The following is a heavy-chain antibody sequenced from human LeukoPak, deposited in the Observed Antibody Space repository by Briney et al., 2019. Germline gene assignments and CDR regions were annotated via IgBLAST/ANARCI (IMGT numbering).Heavy chain of an antibody. D-gene: IGHD3-9*01. CDR1: GYTFTSYG. CDR2: ISAYNGNT. J-gene: IGHJ4*02. CDR3: ARGTLELRYFDWLPDY. V-gene: IGHV1-18*04. Sequence: GASVKVSCKASGYTFTSYGISWVRQAPGQGLEWMGWISAYNGNTNYAQKLQGRVTMTTDTSTSTAYMEPRSLRSDDTAVYYCARGTLELRYFDWLPDYWGQGTLVTVSS.